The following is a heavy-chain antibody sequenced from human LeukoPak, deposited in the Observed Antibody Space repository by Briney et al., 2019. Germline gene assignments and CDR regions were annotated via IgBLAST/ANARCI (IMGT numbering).Heavy chain of an antibody. CDR2: IVPIFGTA. Sequence: SVKVSCKASGGTFSSYAISWVRQAPGQGLEWMGGIVPIFGTANYAQKFQGRVTITADESTSTAYMELSSLRSEDTAVYYCARPPNPLESSGYYRYYYGMDVWGQGTTVTVSS. D-gene: IGHD3-22*01. CDR1: GGTFSSYA. CDR3: ARPPNPLESSGYYRYYYGMDV. J-gene: IGHJ6*02. V-gene: IGHV1-69*13.